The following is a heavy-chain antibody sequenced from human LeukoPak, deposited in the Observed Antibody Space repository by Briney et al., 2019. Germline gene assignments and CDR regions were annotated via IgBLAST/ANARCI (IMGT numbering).Heavy chain of an antibody. CDR2: IKQDGSEK. Sequence: GGSLRLSCAASGFTFSSYWMSWVRQAPGKGLDWVANIKQDGSEKYYVDSVKGRFTISRDNAKNSLYLQMNSLRAEDTAVYYCAREFQESNCTPINYYYYYMDVWGKGTMVTVSS. D-gene: IGHD4-11*01. J-gene: IGHJ6*03. V-gene: IGHV3-7*01. CDR1: GFTFSSYW. CDR3: AREFQESNCTPINYYYYYMDV.